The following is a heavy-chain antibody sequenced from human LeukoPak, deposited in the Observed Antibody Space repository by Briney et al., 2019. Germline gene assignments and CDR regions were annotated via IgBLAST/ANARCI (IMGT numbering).Heavy chain of an antibody. CDR1: GFSVSNSY. V-gene: IGHV3-66*01. CDR2: IYSGGNI. CDR3: ARGLSSFGDPFDL. Sequence: GGSLGLSCAASGFSVSNSYISWVRQAPGKGPEWLSIIYSGGNIYYEDSVKGRFTISRDTSWNTVYLQMNSLSTEDTAVYYCARGLSSFGDPFDLWGQGTLVTVSS. J-gene: IGHJ4*02. D-gene: IGHD4-17*01.